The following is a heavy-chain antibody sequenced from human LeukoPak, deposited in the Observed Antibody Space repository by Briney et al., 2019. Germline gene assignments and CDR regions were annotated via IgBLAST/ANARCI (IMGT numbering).Heavy chain of an antibody. J-gene: IGHJ4*02. CDR2: IKYDGSEK. D-gene: IGHD3-3*01. CDR3: TTVGSYDFWSGRFDY. V-gene: IGHV3-7*01. CDR1: GFTLSSYW. Sequence: PGGSLRLSCAASGFTLSSYWMSWVRQAPGKGLEWVANIKYDGSEKDYVDSVKGRFTISRDNAKNSLYLQMNSLRAEDTAVYYCTTVGSYDFWSGRFDYWGQGTLVTVSS.